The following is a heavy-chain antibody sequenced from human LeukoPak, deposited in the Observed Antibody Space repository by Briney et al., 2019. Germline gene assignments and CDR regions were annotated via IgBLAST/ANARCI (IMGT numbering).Heavy chain of an antibody. J-gene: IGHJ4*02. D-gene: IGHD3-16*02. Sequence: GGSLRLSCAASGFTFSSYGMHWVRQAPGKGLEWVSTLSGSGSSTYYADSVKGRFTISRDNSKNTLYLQMNSLRAVDTAVYYCAKGLGSHLSYFDYWGQGTLVTVSS. V-gene: IGHV3-23*01. CDR3: AKGLGSHLSYFDY. CDR1: GFTFSSYG. CDR2: LSGSGSST.